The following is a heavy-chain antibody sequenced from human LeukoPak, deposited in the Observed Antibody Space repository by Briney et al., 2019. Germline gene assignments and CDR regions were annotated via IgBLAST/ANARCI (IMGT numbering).Heavy chain of an antibody. Sequence: GGSQKISCKGSGYSFTSYWIGWVRQMPGKGLEWVGIIYPDDSETRYSPSFQDQVTISADKSISTAYLQWSSLKASDTAMYYCARHYPGGDYFIDYWGQGTLVTVSS. CDR2: IYPDDSET. V-gene: IGHV5-51*01. J-gene: IGHJ4*02. CDR3: ARHYPGGDYFIDY. D-gene: IGHD4-17*01. CDR1: GYSFTSYW.